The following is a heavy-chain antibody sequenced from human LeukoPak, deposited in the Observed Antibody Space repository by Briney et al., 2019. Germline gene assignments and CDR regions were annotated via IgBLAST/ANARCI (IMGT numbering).Heavy chain of an antibody. CDR1: GFSFSAYG. D-gene: IGHD6-13*01. CDR3: ARSQSSSLIDY. J-gene: IGHJ4*02. V-gene: IGHV3-33*01. CDR2: IWYDGSSK. Sequence: KPGRSLRLSCAASGFSFSAYGVHWVRQAPGKGLEWVAVIWYDGSSKDYADSVKGRFTLSRDNSKNTLYLRMNSLTVEDTAVYYCARSQSSSLIDYWGQGTLVTVSS.